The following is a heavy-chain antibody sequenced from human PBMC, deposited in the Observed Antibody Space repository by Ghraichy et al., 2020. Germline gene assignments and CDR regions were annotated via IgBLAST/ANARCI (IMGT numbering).Heavy chain of an antibody. J-gene: IGHJ4*02. V-gene: IGHV3-23*01. CDR1: RFTFSTYA. CDR3: VKDGHDDSWLHDS. CDR2: LSDSGEKT. D-gene: IGHD4-11*01. Sequence: GESLNISCAASRFTFSTYAMSWVRQAPGKGLEWVSSLSDSGEKTYYVDSVKGRFTVSRDNSKDTLFLQMNSLRAEDTAVYYCVKDGHDDSWLHDSWGQGTRVTVSS.